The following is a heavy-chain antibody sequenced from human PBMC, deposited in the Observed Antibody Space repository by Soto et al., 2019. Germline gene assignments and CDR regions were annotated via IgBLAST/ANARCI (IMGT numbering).Heavy chain of an antibody. Sequence: QVQMVQSGPEVKMPGASVKVSCKTSGYTFTAYGLAWLRQAPGQRPEWMGWVSTNDDRTNYARNFQARVTMTTDRSTTTTSMELRSLGTDDTAGYYCARELNTYSSAYSAFAFWGQGTLVTVSS. D-gene: IGHD3-22*01. CDR1: GYTFTAYG. CDR3: ARELNTYSSAYSAFAF. CDR2: VSTNDDRT. J-gene: IGHJ4*02. V-gene: IGHV1-18*01.